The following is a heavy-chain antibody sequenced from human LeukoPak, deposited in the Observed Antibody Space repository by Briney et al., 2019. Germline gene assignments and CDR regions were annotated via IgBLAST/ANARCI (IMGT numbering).Heavy chain of an antibody. D-gene: IGHD4-17*01. J-gene: IGHJ4*02. Sequence: AGGSLRLSCAASGFTFSNYWMSWVRQAPGKGLEWVANIKEDGSEKKYVDSVKGRFTISRDNAKNSLYLQMNSLRAEDTAVYYCARAVTTALDYWGQGTLVTVSS. CDR1: GFTFSNYW. CDR3: ARAVTTALDY. CDR2: IKEDGSEK. V-gene: IGHV3-7*01.